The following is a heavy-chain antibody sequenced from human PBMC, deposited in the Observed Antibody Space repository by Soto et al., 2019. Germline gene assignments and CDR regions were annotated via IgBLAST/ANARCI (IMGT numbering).Heavy chain of an antibody. CDR2: ISYDGSNK. CDR1: GFTFSIYA. CDR3: ARDGRDFGVVIFYYYYYGMDV. V-gene: IGHV3-30-3*01. Sequence: GGSLRLSCAASGFTFSIYAMHWVGQAPGKGLEWVAVISYDGSNKYYADSVKGRFTISRDNSKNTLYLQMNSLRAEDTAVYYCARDGRDFGVVIFYYYYYGMDVWGQGTTVTVSS. D-gene: IGHD3-3*01. J-gene: IGHJ6*02.